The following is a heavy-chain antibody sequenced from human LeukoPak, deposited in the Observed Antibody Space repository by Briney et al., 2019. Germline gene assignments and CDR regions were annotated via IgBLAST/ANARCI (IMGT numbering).Heavy chain of an antibody. CDR2: INHSGST. J-gene: IGHJ3*02. Sequence: SETLSLTCAVYGGSFSGYYWSWIRQPPGKGLEWIGEINHSGSTNYNPSLKSRVTISVDTSKNQFSLKLSSVTAADTAVYYCTKGDKGAFDIWGQGTMVTVSS. V-gene: IGHV4-34*01. CDR3: TKGDKGAFDI. CDR1: GGSFSGYY.